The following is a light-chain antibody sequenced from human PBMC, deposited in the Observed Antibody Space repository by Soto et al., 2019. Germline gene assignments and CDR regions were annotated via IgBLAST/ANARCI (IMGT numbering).Light chain of an antibody. J-gene: IGKJ3*01. CDR2: DGA. CDR1: HDISNY. V-gene: IGKV1-33*01. CDR3: QQYDTLFT. Sequence: DIQMTQSPSSVSASVGDRVTITCQASHDISNYLNWYQQRPGEAPKLLIYDGANLEAGVPSRFSGSGSGTDFTFTISSLQPEDIGTYYCQQYDTLFTFGPGTKVDLK.